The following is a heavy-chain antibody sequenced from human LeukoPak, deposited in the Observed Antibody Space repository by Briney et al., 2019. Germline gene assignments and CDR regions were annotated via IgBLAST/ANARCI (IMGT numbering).Heavy chain of an antibody. J-gene: IGHJ6*02. V-gene: IGHV3-13*01. CDR1: GFTFSSYD. D-gene: IGHD6-13*01. CDR3: ARVPGIAAAGIGYYYYGMDV. CDR2: IGTAGDT. Sequence: GGSLRLSCAASGFTFSSYDMHWFRQATGKGLEWVSAIGTAGDTYYPGSVKGRFTISRENAKNSLYLQMNSLRAGDTAVYYCARVPGIAAAGIGYYYYGMDVWGQGTTVTVSS.